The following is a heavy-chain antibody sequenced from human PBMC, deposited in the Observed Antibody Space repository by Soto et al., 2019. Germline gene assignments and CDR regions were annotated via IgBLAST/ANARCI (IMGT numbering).Heavy chain of an antibody. D-gene: IGHD6-19*01. Sequence: QVQLVESGGGLVKAGGSLRLSCAASGFTFSDYYMSWIRQAPGKGLEWVSYISSSGSTIYYADSVKGRFTISRDNAKNSLYLQMNSLRAEDPAVYYCARAKAVAGTSYYYYGMDVWGQGTTVTVSS. CDR2: ISSSGSTI. CDR3: ARAKAVAGTSYYYYGMDV. V-gene: IGHV3-11*01. CDR1: GFTFSDYY. J-gene: IGHJ6*02.